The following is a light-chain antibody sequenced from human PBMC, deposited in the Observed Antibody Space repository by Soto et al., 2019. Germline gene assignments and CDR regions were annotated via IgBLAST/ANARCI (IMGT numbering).Light chain of an antibody. CDR3: QQYNSYPYT. CDR2: KAS. V-gene: IGKV1-5*03. CDR1: QSISSW. J-gene: IGKJ2*01. Sequence: DIQMTQSPSTLSASVGDRVTITCRASQSISSWLAWYQQKPGKAPKLLIYKASSLESGVPSRFSGSGSGTEFTLTISSLQPDDLATYYCQQYNSYPYTGGQGTKV.